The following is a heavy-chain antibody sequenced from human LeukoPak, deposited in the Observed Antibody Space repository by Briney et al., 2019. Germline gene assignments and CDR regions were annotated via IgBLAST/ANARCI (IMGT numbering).Heavy chain of an antibody. CDR3: AKVGGTSDY. CDR2: ISGSGGST. Sequence: GGSLRLSCAASGFTFRGSPMSWVRQASGKGLEWVSAISGSGGSTYYADSVKGRFTISRDNSKNTLYLQMNSLRAEDTAVYYCAKVGGTSDYWGQGTLVTVYS. CDR1: GFTFRGSP. J-gene: IGHJ4*02. V-gene: IGHV3-23*01. D-gene: IGHD4-23*01.